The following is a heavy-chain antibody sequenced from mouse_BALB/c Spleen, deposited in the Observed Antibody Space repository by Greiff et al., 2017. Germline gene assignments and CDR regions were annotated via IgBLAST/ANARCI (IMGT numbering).Heavy chain of an antibody. CDR1: GYAFTNYL. J-gene: IGHJ4*01. CDR3: ARRGYGNYEAMDY. D-gene: IGHD2-1*01. CDR2: INPGSGGT. Sequence: QGQLQQSGAELVRPGTSVKVSCKASGYAFTNYLIEWVKQRPGQGLEWIGVINPGSGGTNYNEKFKGKATLTADKSSSTAYMQLSSLTSDDSAVYFCARRGYGNYEAMDYWGQGTSVTVSS. V-gene: IGHV1-54*01.